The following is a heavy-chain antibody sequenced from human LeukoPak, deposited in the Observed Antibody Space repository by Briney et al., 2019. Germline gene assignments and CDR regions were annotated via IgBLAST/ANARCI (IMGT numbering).Heavy chain of an antibody. Sequence: PGGSLRLSCAASGFTFGSYTMSWVRQAPGKGLEWVSTITTSDGNTYYADSVEGRFTVSRDNSKNTLFLQMKSLRAEDPAVYYCAKDGGLWVSAHWGDSWGRGTLVTVSS. CDR2: ITTSDGNT. J-gene: IGHJ4*02. V-gene: IGHV3-23*01. CDR3: AKDGGLWVSAHWGDS. D-gene: IGHD7-27*01. CDR1: GFTFGSYT.